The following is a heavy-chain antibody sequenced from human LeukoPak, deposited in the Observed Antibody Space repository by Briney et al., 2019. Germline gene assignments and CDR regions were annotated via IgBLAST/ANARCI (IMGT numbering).Heavy chain of an antibody. Sequence: GGSLRLSCAASGFTFSSYSMNWVRQAPGKGLEWVSSISSSSSYIYYADSVKGRFTISRDNAKNSLYLQMNSLRAEETAVYYCARGYGDYVPAYWGQGTLVTVSS. J-gene: IGHJ4*02. CDR2: ISSSSSYI. CDR1: GFTFSSYS. D-gene: IGHD4-17*01. V-gene: IGHV3-21*01. CDR3: ARGYGDYVPAY.